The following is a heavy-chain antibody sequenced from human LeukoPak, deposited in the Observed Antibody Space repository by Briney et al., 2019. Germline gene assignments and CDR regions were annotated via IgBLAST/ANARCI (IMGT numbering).Heavy chain of an antibody. CDR2: IKQDESEK. V-gene: IGHV3-7*01. CDR1: RFTLSNYW. J-gene: IGHJ3*02. Sequence: GGSLRLSCAASRFTLSNYWMSWVRQTPGKGLEWVANIKQDESEKFYVDSVKGRFTISRDNAKNSLFLQMNSLRVEDTAVYYCARTRFPSCTSASCGDDPFDIWGQGTTVTVS. D-gene: IGHD2-2*01. CDR3: ARTRFPSCTSASCGDDPFDI.